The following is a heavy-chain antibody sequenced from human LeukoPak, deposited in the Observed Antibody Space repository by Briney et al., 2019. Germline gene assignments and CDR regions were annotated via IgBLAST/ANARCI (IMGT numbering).Heavy chain of an antibody. V-gene: IGHV1-69*06. CDR2: SIPIFGTA. J-gene: IGHJ4*02. CDR1: RGTFSSYA. Sequence: SVKVSCKASRGTFSSYAISWVRQAPGQGLEWMGGSIPIFGTANYAQKFQGRVTITADKSTSTAYMELSSLRSEDTAVYYCARGGVEFEYSSSFDYWGQGTLVTVSS. CDR3: ARGGVEFEYSSSFDY. D-gene: IGHD6-6*01.